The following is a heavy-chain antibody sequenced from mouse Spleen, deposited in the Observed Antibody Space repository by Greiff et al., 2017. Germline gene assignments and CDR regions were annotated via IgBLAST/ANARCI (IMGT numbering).Heavy chain of an antibody. CDR3: ARHDPTRDYFDY. CDR2: IWSDGST. Sequence: QVQLKESGPGLVAPSQSLSITCTISGFSLTSYGVHWVRQPPGKGLEWLVVIWSDGSTTYNSALKSRLSISKDNSKSQVFLKMNSLQTDDTAMYYCARHDPTRDYFDYWGQGTTLTVSS. CDR1: GFSLTSYG. D-gene: IGHD2-10*01. V-gene: IGHV2-6-1*01. J-gene: IGHJ2*01.